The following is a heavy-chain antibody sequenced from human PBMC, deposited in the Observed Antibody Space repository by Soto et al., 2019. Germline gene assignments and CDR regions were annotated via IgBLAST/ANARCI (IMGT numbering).Heavy chain of an antibody. Sequence: QVQLVQSGAEVKKPGSSVKVSCKASGGTFSSYAISWVRQAPGQGLEWMGGIIPIFGTANYAQKFQGRVTITADDSPSTAYMELSSLRSEDTAVYYWARRSITAYSRGWYQPFDPWGQGTLVTVSS. CDR3: ARRSITAYSRGWYQPFDP. CDR2: IIPIFGTA. CDR1: GGTFSSYA. J-gene: IGHJ5*02. D-gene: IGHD6-19*01. V-gene: IGHV1-69*01.